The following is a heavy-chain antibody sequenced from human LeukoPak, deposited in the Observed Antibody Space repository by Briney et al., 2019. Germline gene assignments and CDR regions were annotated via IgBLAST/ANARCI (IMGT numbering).Heavy chain of an antibody. CDR3: ARVLSRFEVPDY. CDR2: IYTSGST. CDR1: GGSISSGSYY. V-gene: IGHV4-61*02. J-gene: IGHJ4*02. D-gene: IGHD3-9*01. Sequence: SQTLSLTCTVSGGSISSGSYYWSWIRQPAGKGLEWIGRIYTSGSTNYNPSLKSRVTISVDTSKNQFSLKLSSVTAADTAVYYCARVLSRFEVPDYWGQGTLVTVSS.